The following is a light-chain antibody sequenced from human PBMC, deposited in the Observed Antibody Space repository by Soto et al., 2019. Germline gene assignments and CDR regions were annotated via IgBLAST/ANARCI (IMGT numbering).Light chain of an antibody. CDR3: QSYDSSLSGWM. CDR2: VNS. V-gene: IGLV1-40*01. CDR1: SSNIGADYD. J-gene: IGLJ3*02. Sequence: SVLTQPPSVSGAPGQRVTISCTGSSSNIGADYDVHWYQQLPGTAPKLLIYVNSNRPSGVPDRFSGSKSGTSASLAITGLQAEDEADYYCQSYDSSLSGWMFGGGTKLTVL.